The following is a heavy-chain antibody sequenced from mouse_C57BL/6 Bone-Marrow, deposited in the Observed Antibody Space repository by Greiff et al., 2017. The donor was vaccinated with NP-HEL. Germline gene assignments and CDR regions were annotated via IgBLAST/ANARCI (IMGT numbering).Heavy chain of an antibody. CDR2: INPNNGGT. J-gene: IGHJ4*01. CDR3: ARGVITTVVATRAMDY. V-gene: IGHV1-26*01. Sequence: EVQLQQSGPELVKPGASVKISCKASGYTFTDYYMNWVKQSHGKSLEWIGDINPNNGGTSYNQKFKGKATLTVDKSSSTAYMELRSLTSEDSAVYYCARGVITTVVATRAMDYWGQGTSVTVSS. CDR1: GYTFTDYY. D-gene: IGHD1-1*01.